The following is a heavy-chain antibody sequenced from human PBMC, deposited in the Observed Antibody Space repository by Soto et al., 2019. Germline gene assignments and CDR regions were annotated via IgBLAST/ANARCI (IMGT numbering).Heavy chain of an antibody. V-gene: IGHV1-46*01. Sequence: ASVKVSCKASGYTFTSYYMHWVRQAPGQGLEWMGIINPSGGSTSYAQKFQGRVTMTRDTSTSTVYMELSSLRSEDTAVYYCARVCSGSGCYPQFDYWGQGTLVTVSS. CDR1: GYTFTSYY. CDR3: ARVCSGSGCYPQFDY. CDR2: INPSGGST. D-gene: IGHD2-15*01. J-gene: IGHJ4*02.